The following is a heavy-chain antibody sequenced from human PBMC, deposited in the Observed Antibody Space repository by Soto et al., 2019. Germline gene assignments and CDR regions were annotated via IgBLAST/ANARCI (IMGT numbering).Heavy chain of an antibody. V-gene: IGHV3-23*01. D-gene: IGHD1-26*01. CDR3: GVGRTPYYFDY. CDR2: ISGSGAIP. CDR1: GFTVTNSA. J-gene: IGHJ4*02. Sequence: LRLSCAASGFTVTNSAMNWVRQVPGKGLEWVSSISGSGAIPHYADSVKGRFSIFRDESNNTLYLQMNSLRAEDTAVYFCGVGRTPYYFDYWGQGALVTVSS.